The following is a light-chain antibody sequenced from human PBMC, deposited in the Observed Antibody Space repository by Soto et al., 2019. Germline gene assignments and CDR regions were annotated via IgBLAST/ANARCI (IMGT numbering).Light chain of an antibody. Sequence: DIQMTQSPPSLSASVGDRVTITCRASQSIFRSLNWYQQKPGKAPKLLIYAASNLQSGVPSRFSGSESGTDFILTISSLQPEDFATYYCQQIYAAPATFGQGTKVEIK. V-gene: IGKV1-39*01. CDR3: QQIYAAPAT. J-gene: IGKJ1*01. CDR2: AAS. CDR1: QSIFRS.